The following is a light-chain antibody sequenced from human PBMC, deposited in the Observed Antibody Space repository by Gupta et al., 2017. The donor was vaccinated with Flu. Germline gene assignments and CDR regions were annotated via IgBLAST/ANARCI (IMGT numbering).Light chain of an antibody. V-gene: IGLV6-57*01. Sequence: VTISCTRGSGNIASNYVQWYQKRPGSCQTTGIVVYKQRTSAVPDRFSFSIARSCNSASLTISGLKTEDEADYYCRSYASSRYRVFGGGTKVTVL. CDR1: SGNIASNY. J-gene: IGLJ3*02. CDR2: VYK. CDR3: RSYASSRYRV.